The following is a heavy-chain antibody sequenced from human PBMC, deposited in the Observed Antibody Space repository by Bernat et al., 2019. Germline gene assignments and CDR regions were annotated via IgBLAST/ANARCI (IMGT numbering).Heavy chain of an antibody. J-gene: IGHJ3*02. Sequence: EVQLMESGGGLVKPGGSLRLSCAASGFTFSSYSMNWVRQAPGKGLEWVSSISSSSSYIYYADSVKGRFTISRDNAKNSLYLQMNSLRAEDTAVYYRASPADPWGRAFDIWGQGTMVTVSS. CDR1: GFTFSSYS. D-gene: IGHD3-16*01. CDR3: ASPADPWGRAFDI. V-gene: IGHV3-21*01. CDR2: ISSSSSYI.